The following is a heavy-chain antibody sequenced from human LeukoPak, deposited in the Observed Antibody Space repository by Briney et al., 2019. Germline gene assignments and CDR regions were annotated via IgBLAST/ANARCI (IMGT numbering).Heavy chain of an antibody. CDR1: GGTFSSYA. J-gene: IGHJ4*02. D-gene: IGHD2-2*01. CDR3: AREGYCSSTSCYDY. CDR2: IIPIFGTA. V-gene: IGHV1-69*13. Sequence: SVKASCKASGGTFSSYAISRVRQAPGQGLEWMGGIIPIFGTANYAQKFQGRVTITADESTSTAYMELSSLRSEDTAVYYCAREGYCSSTSCYDYWGQGTLVTVSS.